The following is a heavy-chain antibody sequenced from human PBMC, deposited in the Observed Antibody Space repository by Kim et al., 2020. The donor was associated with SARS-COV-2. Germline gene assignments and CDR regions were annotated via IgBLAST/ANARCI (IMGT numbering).Heavy chain of an antibody. V-gene: IGHV3-20*03. J-gene: IGHJ4*02. CDR2: GGST. Sequence: GGSTGYADSVKGRFTISRDNAKTSLYLQMNSLRAEDTALYYCARGSSPYDYWGQGTLVTVSS. CDR3: ARGSSPYDY. D-gene: IGHD3-10*01.